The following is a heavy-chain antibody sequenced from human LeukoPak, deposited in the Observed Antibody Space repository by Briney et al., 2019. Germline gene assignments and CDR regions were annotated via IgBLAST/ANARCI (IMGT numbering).Heavy chain of an antibody. CDR1: GFAFSAFA. J-gene: IGHJ3*02. CDR2: VSGSGGRT. D-gene: IGHD2-15*01. V-gene: IGHV3-23*01. CDR3: AKGGAAMTDPPHGDVVTTPLDGFDI. Sequence: GGSLRLSCVASGFAFSAFAISWVRQAPGKGLEWVSAVSGSGGRTFYADSVRGRFTISRDNSKKTVFLQMDSLRAEDTAVYYCAKGGAAMTDPPHGDVVTTPLDGFDIWGQGTMVTVSS.